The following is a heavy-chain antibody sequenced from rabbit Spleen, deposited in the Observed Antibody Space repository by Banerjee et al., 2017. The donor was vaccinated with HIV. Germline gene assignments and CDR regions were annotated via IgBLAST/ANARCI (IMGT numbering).Heavy chain of an antibody. J-gene: IGHJ6*01. CDR3: ARDTGSSFSSYGMDL. CDR1: GFSYSSGYD. V-gene: IGHV1S40*01. CDR2: IYTGNGKN. Sequence: VESGGGLVKPGASLTLICTASGFSYSSGYDMSWVRQAPGKGLEWIGFIYTGNGKNYSATWAKGRFTISKTSSTTVTLQMTSLTVADTATYFCARDTGSSFSSYGMDLWGPGTLVTVS. D-gene: IGHD8-1*01.